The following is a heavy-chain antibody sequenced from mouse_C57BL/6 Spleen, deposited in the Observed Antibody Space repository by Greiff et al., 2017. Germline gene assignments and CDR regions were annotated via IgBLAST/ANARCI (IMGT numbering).Heavy chain of an antibody. D-gene: IGHD1-1*01. Sequence: MPGQGLEWIGEIDPSDSYTNYNQKFKGKSTLTVDKSSSTAYMQLSSLTSEDSAVYYCARRGSSYGGWYFDVWGTGTTVTVSS. CDR3: ARRGSSYGGWYFDV. CDR2: IDPSDSYT. V-gene: IGHV1-69*01. J-gene: IGHJ1*03.